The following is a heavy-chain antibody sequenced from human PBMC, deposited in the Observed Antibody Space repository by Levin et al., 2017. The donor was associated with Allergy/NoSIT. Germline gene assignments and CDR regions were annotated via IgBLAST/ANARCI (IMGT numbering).Heavy chain of an antibody. CDR1: GGSFSGYY. CDR2: INHSGST. V-gene: IGHV4-34*01. J-gene: IGHJ6*02. D-gene: IGHD3-3*01. Sequence: SETLSLTCAVYGGSFSGYYWSWIRQPPGKGLEWIGEINHSGSTNYNPSLKSRVTISVDTSKNQFSLKLSSVTAADTAVYYCARGRYYDFWSGYYYDYYGMDVWGQGTTVTVSS. CDR3: ARGRYYDFWSGYYYDYYGMDV.